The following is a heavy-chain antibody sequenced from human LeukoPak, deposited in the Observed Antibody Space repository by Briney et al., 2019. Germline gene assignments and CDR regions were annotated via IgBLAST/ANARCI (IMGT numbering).Heavy chain of an antibody. D-gene: IGHD6-19*01. Sequence: SETLSLTCAVYGGSFSGYYWSWIRQPPGKGLEWIGEINHSGSTNYNPSLKSRVTISVDTSKNQFPLKLSSVTAADTAVYYCARVRQWLVGGYYFDYWGQGTLVTVSS. CDR3: ARVRQWLVGGYYFDY. J-gene: IGHJ4*02. CDR1: GGSFSGYY. CDR2: INHSGST. V-gene: IGHV4-34*01.